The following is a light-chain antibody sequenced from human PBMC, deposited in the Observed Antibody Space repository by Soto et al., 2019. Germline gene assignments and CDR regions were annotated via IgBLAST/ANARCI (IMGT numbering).Light chain of an antibody. CDR2: DAS. J-gene: IGKJ4*01. V-gene: IGKV3-11*01. CDR3: QQRKT. CDR1: QSVSSY. Sequence: EIVLTQSPATLSLSPGERAPLSCRASQSVSSYLAWYQQKPGQAPRLLIYDASNRATGIPARFSGSGSGTDFTLTISSREPEDFAVYYCQQRKTFGGGNKVEIK.